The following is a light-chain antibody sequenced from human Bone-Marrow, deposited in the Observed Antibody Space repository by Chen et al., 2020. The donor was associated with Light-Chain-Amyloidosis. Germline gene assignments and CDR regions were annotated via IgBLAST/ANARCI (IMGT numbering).Light chain of an antibody. J-gene: IGLJ1*01. CDR2: GNT. Sequence: QSVLTQPPSVSGAPGQKVTILCTGSSSNIGAGNDVHWYQQPPGTTPKILIYGNTNRRSGVPSRFSGSKSGTSASLVISGLQPDDEADYHCQTYANATHVFGTGTKVIVL. V-gene: IGLV1-40*01. CDR1: SSNIGAGND. CDR3: QTYANATHV.